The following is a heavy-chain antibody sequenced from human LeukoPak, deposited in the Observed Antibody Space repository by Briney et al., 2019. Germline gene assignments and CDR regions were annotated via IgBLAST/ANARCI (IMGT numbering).Heavy chain of an antibody. D-gene: IGHD1-26*01. CDR1: GGTFSSYA. CDR2: IIPILGIA. Sequence: ASVKVSCKASGGTFSSYAISWVRQAPGQGLEWMGRIIPILGIANYAQKFQGRVTITADKSTSTAYMELSSLRSEDTAVYYCARATSGWELIDWFDPWGQGTLVTVSS. CDR3: ARATSGWELIDWFDP. V-gene: IGHV1-69*04. J-gene: IGHJ5*02.